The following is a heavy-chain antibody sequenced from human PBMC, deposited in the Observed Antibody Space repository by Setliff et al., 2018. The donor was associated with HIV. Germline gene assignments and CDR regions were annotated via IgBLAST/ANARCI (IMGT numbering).Heavy chain of an antibody. CDR3: ARSSRGYCSGGSCYGFDP. J-gene: IGHJ5*02. CDR2: INHSGSS. Sequence: PSETLSLTCGVYGGSLSDHYWSWIRQPPGKGLEWIGEINHSGSSNYNPSLKSRVTISVDTSKNQLSLNVTSVTAADTAVYYCARSSRGYCSGGSCYGFDPWGQGNLVTVSS. V-gene: IGHV4-34*01. CDR1: GGSLSDHY. D-gene: IGHD2-15*01.